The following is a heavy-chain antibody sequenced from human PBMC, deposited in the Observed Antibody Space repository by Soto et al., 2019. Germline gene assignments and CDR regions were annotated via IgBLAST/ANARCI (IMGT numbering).Heavy chain of an antibody. D-gene: IGHD3-10*01. CDR2: IYYSGST. CDR3: ARRGSGSYYNPYNWFDP. V-gene: IGHV4-39*01. CDR1: GGSISSSSYY. Sequence: SGTLSLTCTVSGGSISSSSYYWGWIRQPPGKGLEWIGSIYYSGSTYYNPSLKSRVTISVDTSKNQFSLKLSSVTAADTAVYYCARRGSGSYYNPYNWFDPWGQGTLVTVSS. J-gene: IGHJ5*02.